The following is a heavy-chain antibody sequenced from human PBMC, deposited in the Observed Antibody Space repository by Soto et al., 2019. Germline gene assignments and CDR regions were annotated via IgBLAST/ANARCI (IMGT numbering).Heavy chain of an antibody. CDR1: GGTFSSYA. Sequence: QVQLVQSGAEVKKPGSSVKVSCKASGGTFSSYAISWVRQAPGQGLEWMGGIIPIFGTANYAQKFQGRVTRTADEATSTAYMELSSRRSEETAVYYCASTVSRYYSYGMDVWGQGTTVTVSS. J-gene: IGHJ6*02. D-gene: IGHD4-4*01. CDR3: ASTVSRYYSYGMDV. CDR2: IIPIFGTA. V-gene: IGHV1-69*12.